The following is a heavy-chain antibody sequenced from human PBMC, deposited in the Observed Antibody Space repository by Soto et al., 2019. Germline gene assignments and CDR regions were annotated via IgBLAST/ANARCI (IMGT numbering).Heavy chain of an antibody. CDR2: IYYNGNT. Sequence: SETLSLTCIVSGGSISSNIHSWGWVRQPPGKGLEWIGAIYYNGNTYYNPSLKSRVTISVDTSKDQFSLRLSSVSAADTAMYYCARVPVLLWFGESYPYGMDIWGQGTTVT. J-gene: IGHJ6*02. V-gene: IGHV4-39*01. D-gene: IGHD3-10*01. CDR1: GGSISSNIHS. CDR3: ARVPVLLWFGESYPYGMDI.